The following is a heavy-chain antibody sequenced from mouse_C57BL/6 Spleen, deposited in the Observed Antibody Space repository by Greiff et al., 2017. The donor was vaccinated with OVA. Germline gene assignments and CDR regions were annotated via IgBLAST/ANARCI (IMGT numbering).Heavy chain of an antibody. CDR1: GYSITSGYY. CDR2: ISYDGSN. J-gene: IGHJ3*01. Sequence: VQLKESGPGLVKPSQSLSLTCSVTGYSITSGYYWNWIRQFPGNKLEWMGYISYDGSNNYNPSLKNRISITRDTSKNQFFLKLNSVTTEDTATYYCARDRYGSSFADWGQGTLVTVSA. CDR3: ARDRYGSSFAD. D-gene: IGHD1-1*01. V-gene: IGHV3-6*01.